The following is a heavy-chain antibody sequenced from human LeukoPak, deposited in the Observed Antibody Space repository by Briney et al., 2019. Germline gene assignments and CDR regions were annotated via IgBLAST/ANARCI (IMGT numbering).Heavy chain of an antibody. J-gene: IGHJ6*03. CDR2: IIPILGIA. V-gene: IGHV1-69*02. D-gene: IGHD1-1*01. Sequence: SVKVSCKASGGTFSSYTISWVRQAPGQGLECMGRIIPILGIANYAQKFQGRVTITADKSTSTAYMELSSLRSEDTAVYYCASERLGYYYMDVWGKGTTVTVSS. CDR3: ASERLGYYYMDV. CDR1: GGTFSSYT.